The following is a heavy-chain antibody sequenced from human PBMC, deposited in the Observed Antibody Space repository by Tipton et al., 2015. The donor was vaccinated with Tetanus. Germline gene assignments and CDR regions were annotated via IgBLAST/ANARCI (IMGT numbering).Heavy chain of an antibody. J-gene: IGHJ6*02. Sequence: QSGAEVKKPGASVEVSCKASGYTFTSYYMHWVRQAPGQGLEWMRIINPSGGSTSYAQKFQGRVTMTRDTSTSTVYMELSSLRSEDMAVYYCARGPTVTTAHYYYGMDVWGQGTTVTVSS. V-gene: IGHV1-46*01. CDR1: GYTFTSYY. D-gene: IGHD4-11*01. CDR3: ARGPTVTTAHYYYGMDV. CDR2: INPSGGST.